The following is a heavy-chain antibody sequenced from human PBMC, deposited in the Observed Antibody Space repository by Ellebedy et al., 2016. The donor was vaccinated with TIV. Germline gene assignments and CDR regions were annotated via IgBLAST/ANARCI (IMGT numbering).Heavy chain of an antibody. V-gene: IGHV4-39*01. CDR2: IHDSGST. J-gene: IGHJ6*02. Sequence: MPSETLSLTCTVSGGSVNSLSYYWSWIRQPPGKGLEWIGNIHDSGSTKYSPSLKSRVTISIDTSKNQFPLKLTSLTAADTAVYYCSRLTSVTPYYGVDVWGQGTTVTVSS. CDR3: SRLTSVTPYYGVDV. CDR1: GGSVNSLSYY. D-gene: IGHD2-21*02.